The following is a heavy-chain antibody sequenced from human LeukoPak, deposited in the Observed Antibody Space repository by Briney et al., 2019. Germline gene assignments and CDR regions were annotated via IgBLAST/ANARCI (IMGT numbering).Heavy chain of an antibody. Sequence: ASVKVSCKASGYTFTGYYMHWVRQAPGQGLEWMGRINPNSGGTNYAQKFQGRVTMTRDTSISPAYMELSRLRSDDTAVYYCARVPGTRSYSSGSPLFDYWGQGTLVTVSS. D-gene: IGHD6-19*01. V-gene: IGHV1-2*06. J-gene: IGHJ4*02. CDR2: INPNSGGT. CDR3: ARVPGTRSYSSGSPLFDY. CDR1: GYTFTGYY.